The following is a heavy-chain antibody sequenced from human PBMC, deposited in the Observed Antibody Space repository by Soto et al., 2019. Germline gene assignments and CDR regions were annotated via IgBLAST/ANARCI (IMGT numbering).Heavy chain of an antibody. Sequence: EVQLVESGGGLVKPGGSLRLSCAASGFTFSNAWMNWVRQAPGKGLEWVGRIKSKTDGGTTDYAAPVKGKFTISRDDSKNTLYLQMNSLKSEDTAVYYCTTEGVSGGALDYWGQGTLVTVSS. CDR1: GFTFSNAW. D-gene: IGHD3-16*01. CDR2: IKSKTDGGTT. CDR3: TTEGVSGGALDY. V-gene: IGHV3-15*07. J-gene: IGHJ4*02.